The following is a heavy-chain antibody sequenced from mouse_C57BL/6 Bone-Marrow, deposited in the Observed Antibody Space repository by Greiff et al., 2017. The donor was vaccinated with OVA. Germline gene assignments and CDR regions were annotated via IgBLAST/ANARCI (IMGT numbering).Heavy chain of an antibody. CDR2: ISDGGSYT. J-gene: IGHJ2*01. CDR1: GFTFSSYA. V-gene: IGHV5-4*01. CDR3: ARDKPRTTVALRNYFDY. Sequence: EVHLVESGGGLVKPGGSLKLSCAASGFTFSSYAMSWVRQTPETRLEWVATISDGGSYTYYPDNVKGRFTISRDNAKNNLYLQMSHLKSEDTAMYYCARDKPRTTVALRNYFDYWGQGTTLTVSS. D-gene: IGHD1-1*01.